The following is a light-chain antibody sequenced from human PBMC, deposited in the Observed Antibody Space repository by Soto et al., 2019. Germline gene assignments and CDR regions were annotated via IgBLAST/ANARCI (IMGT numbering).Light chain of an antibody. V-gene: IGKV1-39*01. CDR3: QRTYGAPRT. J-gene: IGKJ1*01. CDR1: QSINTY. Sequence: QATQSPSSLSASVGDRVTITCRASQSINTYLSWYQQKPGRAPKHLINAASSLRTGVPSRFSGSGSGTDFTLTISSLQPEDFATYYCQRTYGAPRTSGQRTKLDIK. CDR2: AAS.